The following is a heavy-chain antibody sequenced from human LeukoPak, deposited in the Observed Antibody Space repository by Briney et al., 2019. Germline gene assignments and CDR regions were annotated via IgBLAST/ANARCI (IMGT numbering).Heavy chain of an antibody. CDR2: IDPSDSYT. D-gene: IGHD3-22*01. CDR3: ARPPNNYASSGYYLNFDY. CDR1: GYSFTSYW. V-gene: IGHV5-10-1*01. J-gene: IGHJ4*02. Sequence: GESLKISCKGSGYSFTSYWISWVRQMPGKGLEWMGRIDPSDSYTNYSPSFQGHVTISADKSISTAYLQWSSLMASNTAMYYCARPPNNYASSGYYLNFDYWGQGALVTVSS.